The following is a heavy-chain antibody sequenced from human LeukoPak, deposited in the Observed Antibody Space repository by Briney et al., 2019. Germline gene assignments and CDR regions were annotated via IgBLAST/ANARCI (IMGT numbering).Heavy chain of an antibody. CDR3: ARHRYGDYNY. V-gene: IGHV4-39*01. CDR1: GGSISSSNHY. D-gene: IGHD4-17*01. Sequence: SETLSLTCTVSGGSISSSNHYWGWIRQPPGKGLEWIGSLSSGGSTYYNPSLKSRVTISVDTSKNQFSLRLSSTTAADTAVYYCARHRYGDYNYWGQGTLVTVSS. CDR2: LSSGGST. J-gene: IGHJ4*02.